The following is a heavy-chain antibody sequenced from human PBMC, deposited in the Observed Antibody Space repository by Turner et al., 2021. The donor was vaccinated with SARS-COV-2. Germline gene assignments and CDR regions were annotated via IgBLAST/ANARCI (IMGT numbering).Heavy chain of an antibody. J-gene: IGHJ6*02. CDR2: ISHSGST. CDR3: ARVNYGGVTVRDYYSYYGMDV. Sequence: QVQLQQWGAGLLKPSETLSLTCAAYGGSFSGYYWSWIRQSPGKGLEWIGEISHSGSTTYNPSLKSRVTLSVDRSKIQFSLRLSSVTAVDTAVYYCARVNYGGVTVRDYYSYYGMDVWGQGTTVTVS. CDR1: GGSFSGYY. D-gene: IGHD2-21*02. V-gene: IGHV4-34*01.